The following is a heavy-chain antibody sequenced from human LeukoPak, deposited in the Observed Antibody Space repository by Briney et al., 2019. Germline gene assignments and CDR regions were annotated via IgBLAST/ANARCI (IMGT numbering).Heavy chain of an antibody. V-gene: IGHV4-39*07. CDR3: AREYSSSLYYYYYYMDV. Sequence: SETLSLTCTASGGSISSSSYYWGWIRQPPGKGLEGIGSIYYSGSTYYNPSLKSRVTRSVDTSKNQFSLKLSSVTAADTAVYYCAREYSSSLYYYYYYMDVWGKGTTVTVSS. D-gene: IGHD6-6*01. CDR2: IYYSGST. J-gene: IGHJ6*03. CDR1: GGSISSSSYY.